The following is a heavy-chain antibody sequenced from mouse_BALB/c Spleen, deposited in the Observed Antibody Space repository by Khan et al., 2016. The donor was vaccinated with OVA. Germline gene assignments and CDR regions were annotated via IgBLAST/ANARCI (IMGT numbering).Heavy chain of an antibody. CDR2: ILAGGST. CDR1: GFSLTSHC. Sequence: QVQLKQSGPGLVAPSQSLSITCTVSGFSLTSHCVHWVRQPPRKDMEWLGVILAGGSTNYYSALMSRLSIIKDSSNSQLFFKMNSLQTDDTAMYYCGRNRERDYFDYWGQGTTLTVSS. CDR3: GRNRERDYFDY. V-gene: IGHV2-9*02. J-gene: IGHJ2*01.